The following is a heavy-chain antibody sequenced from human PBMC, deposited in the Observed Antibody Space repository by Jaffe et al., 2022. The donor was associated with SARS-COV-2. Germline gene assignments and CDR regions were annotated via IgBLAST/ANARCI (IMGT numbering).Heavy chain of an antibody. CDR1: GFTFSSYE. CDR3: ARGVADFWSGYYSRYYYYGMDV. Sequence: EVQLVESGGGLVQPGGSLRLSCAASGFTFSSYEMNWVRQAPGKGLEWVSYISSSGSTIYYADSVKGRFTISRDNAKNSLYLQMNSLRAEDTAVYYCARGVADFWSGYYSRYYYYGMDVWGQGTTVTVSS. CDR2: ISSSGSTI. J-gene: IGHJ6*02. V-gene: IGHV3-48*03. D-gene: IGHD3-3*01.